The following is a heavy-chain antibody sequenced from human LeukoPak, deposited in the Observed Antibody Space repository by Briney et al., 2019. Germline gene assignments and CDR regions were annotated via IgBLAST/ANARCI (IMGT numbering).Heavy chain of an antibody. Sequence: GGSLSLSCAASGFTFSSYWMSWVRQAPGKGLEGVANIKQDGSEKYYVDSVKGRFTISRDNAKNSLYLQMNSLRAEDTAVYYCARDVVVPAAIAYYYYGMDVWGQGTTVTVSS. CDR3: ARDVVVPAAIAYYYYGMDV. CDR1: GFTFSSYW. V-gene: IGHV3-7*01. CDR2: IKQDGSEK. J-gene: IGHJ6*02. D-gene: IGHD2-2*01.